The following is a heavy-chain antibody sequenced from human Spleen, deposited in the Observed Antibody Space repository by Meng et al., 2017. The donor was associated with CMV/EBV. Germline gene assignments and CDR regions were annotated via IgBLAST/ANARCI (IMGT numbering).Heavy chain of an antibody. CDR1: GGSFSGYY. J-gene: IGHJ5*02. D-gene: IGHD2-2*02. Sequence: SETLSLTCAVYGGSFSGYYWSWIRQPPGKGLEWIGEINHSGSTNYNPSLKSRVTISVDTSKNQFSLKLSSVTAADTAVYYCARGYCSSTSCYTNWFDPWGQGTLVTVSS. CDR2: INHSGST. V-gene: IGHV4-34*01. CDR3: ARGYCSSTSCYTNWFDP.